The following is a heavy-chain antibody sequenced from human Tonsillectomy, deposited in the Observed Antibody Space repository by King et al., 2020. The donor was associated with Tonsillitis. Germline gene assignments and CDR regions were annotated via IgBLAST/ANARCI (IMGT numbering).Heavy chain of an antibody. D-gene: IGHD2-2*01. CDR3: ARQGVPGGNDY. CDR1: GDSISRRGYF. J-gene: IGHJ4*02. Sequence: LQLQESGPGLVKPWETLSLTCTVSGDSISRRGYFWGWIRQPPGKGLWWVAGVYYSGGTDYNPSLKSRVTASVDTSKNQFSLHLNPVTAADTAVYYCARQGVPGGNDYWGQGTLVTVSS. CDR2: VYYSGGT. V-gene: IGHV4-39*01.